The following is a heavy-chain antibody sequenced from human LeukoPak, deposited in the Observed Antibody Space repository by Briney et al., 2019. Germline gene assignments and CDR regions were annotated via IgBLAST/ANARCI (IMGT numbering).Heavy chain of an antibody. D-gene: IGHD5-12*01. Sequence: MPSETLSLTCTVSGGSISSSSYYWGWIRQPPGKGLEWIGSIYYSGSTYYNPSLKSRVTISLDTSKNQFSLKLSSVTAADTAMYYCARFQQWLRPPVGFDIWGQGTMVTVSS. CDR2: IYYSGST. CDR3: ARFQQWLRPPVGFDI. V-gene: IGHV4-39*07. CDR1: GGSISSSSYY. J-gene: IGHJ3*02.